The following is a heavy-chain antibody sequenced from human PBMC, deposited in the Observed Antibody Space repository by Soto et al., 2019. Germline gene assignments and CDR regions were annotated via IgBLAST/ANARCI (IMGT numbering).Heavy chain of an antibody. CDR3: TRVIGSGGVMGGFDY. D-gene: IGHD3-16*01. CDR2: IIPIFDAP. J-gene: IGHJ4*02. V-gene: IGHV1-69*13. CDR1: GGTFNMFA. Sequence: ASVKVSCKASGGTFNMFAMNWVRQAPGHGLEWMGGIIPIFDAPRYSEQFQGRVTITVDESTSTAYMELSSLRSDDTAIYYCTRVIGSGGVMGGFDYWGQGTLVTVSS.